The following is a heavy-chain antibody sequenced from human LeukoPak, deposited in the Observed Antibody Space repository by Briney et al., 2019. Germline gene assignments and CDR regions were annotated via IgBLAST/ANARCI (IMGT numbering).Heavy chain of an antibody. V-gene: IGHV3-48*03. CDR1: GFTFSSSE. J-gene: IGHJ4*02. D-gene: IGHD6-19*01. Sequence: PGGSLRLSCAASGFTFSSSEMNWVRQAPGEGLEWVSYISSSGSARYYADSVKGRFTISRDNAKNSLYLQMNSLRAEDAAVYYCARDLYSSWYAFDYWGQGTPVTVSS. CDR2: ISSSGSAR. CDR3: ARDLYSSWYAFDY.